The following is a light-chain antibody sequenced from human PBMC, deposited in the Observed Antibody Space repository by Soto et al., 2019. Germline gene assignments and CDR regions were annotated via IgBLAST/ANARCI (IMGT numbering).Light chain of an antibody. J-gene: IGKJ4*01. CDR1: PSVSDDY. CDR2: AAS. Sequence: NVLTQSPGTLSLSPGERATLSCRASPSVSDDYVAWYQQKAGQAPRLLIYAASNRATGIPDRFSGSGSGTDFTLTISRLEPDDFAVYYCQQYCSSRLTFGGGTKVEIK. V-gene: IGKV3-20*01. CDR3: QQYCSSRLT.